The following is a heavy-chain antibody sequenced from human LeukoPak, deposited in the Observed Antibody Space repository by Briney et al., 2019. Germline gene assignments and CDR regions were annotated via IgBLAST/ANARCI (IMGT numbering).Heavy chain of an antibody. CDR1: EFTFSKYA. Sequence: GGSLRLSCAASEFTFSKYAMNWVRQAPGKGLEWVSGINGSGVITFYADSVKCRFTISIDNSKNTLYLQMNSLRAEDTAIYYCAKDSSQGGDYFDSWGQGTLVTVSS. CDR2: INGSGVIT. J-gene: IGHJ4*02. D-gene: IGHD3-16*01. CDR3: AKDSSQGGDYFDS. V-gene: IGHV3-23*01.